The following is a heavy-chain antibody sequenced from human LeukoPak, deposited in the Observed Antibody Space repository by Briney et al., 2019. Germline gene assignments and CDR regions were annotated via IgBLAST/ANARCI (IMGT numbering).Heavy chain of an antibody. CDR3: ARVLQNYYHLDV. CDR1: GVSINSHY. D-gene: IGHD3-3*01. Sequence: SETLSLTCTVSGVSINSHYWSWIRQPPGKGLEWIGFIYDSGSANYKSSLESRVTMTVDTSKDQFSLKLNSVTAADTAVYYCARVLQNYYHLDVWGKGTTVTVSS. J-gene: IGHJ6*03. CDR2: IYDSGSA. V-gene: IGHV4-59*11.